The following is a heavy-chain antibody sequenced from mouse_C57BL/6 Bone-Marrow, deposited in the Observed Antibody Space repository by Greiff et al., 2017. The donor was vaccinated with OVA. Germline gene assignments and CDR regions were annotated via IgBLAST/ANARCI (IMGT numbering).Heavy chain of an antibody. CDR1: GYSFTDYN. J-gene: IGHJ2*01. CDR2: INPNYGTT. D-gene: IGHD4-1*01. CDR3: ARWEGFQYYFDY. Sequence: EVHLVESGPELVKPGASVKISCKASGYSFTDYNMNWVKQSNGKSLEWIGVINPNYGTTSYNQKFKGKATLTVDQSSSTAYMQLNSLTSEDSAVYYCARWEGFQYYFDYWGQGTTLTVSS. V-gene: IGHV1-39*01.